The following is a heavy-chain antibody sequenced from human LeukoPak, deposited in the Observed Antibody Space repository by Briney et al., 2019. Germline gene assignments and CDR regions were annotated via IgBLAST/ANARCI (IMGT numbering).Heavy chain of an antibody. J-gene: IGHJ4*02. D-gene: IGHD2-2*01. CDR3: ARDSAMGFRDY. V-gene: IGHV4-4*02. CDR1: GGSISSSNW. CDR2: IYTSGST. Sequence: SGTLSLTCAVSGGSISSSNWWSWVRQPPGKGLEWIGRIYTSGSTNYNPSLKSRVTMSVDTSKNQFSLKLSSVTAADTAVYYCARDSAMGFRDYWGQGTLVTVSS.